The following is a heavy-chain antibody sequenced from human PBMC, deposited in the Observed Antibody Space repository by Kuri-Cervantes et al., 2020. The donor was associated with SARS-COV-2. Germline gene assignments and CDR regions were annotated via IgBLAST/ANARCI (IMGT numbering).Heavy chain of an antibody. Sequence: GGSLRLSCAASGFTFSGYWMTWVRQAPGKGLEWVANIKEDGSQRYYVDSVKGRFTISRDNANSSLYLQMNYLGAGDTAVYYCAKRFLDNIVVVPAASNAFDIWGQGTMVTVSS. J-gene: IGHJ3*02. CDR1: GFTFSGYW. CDR2: IKEDGSQR. D-gene: IGHD2-2*01. CDR3: AKRFLDNIVVVPAASNAFDI. V-gene: IGHV3-7*01.